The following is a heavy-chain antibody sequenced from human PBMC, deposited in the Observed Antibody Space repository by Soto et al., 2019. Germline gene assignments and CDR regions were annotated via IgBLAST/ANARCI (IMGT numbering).Heavy chain of an antibody. CDR1: GGSISSYY. J-gene: IGHJ6*02. V-gene: IGHV4-4*07. CDR2: IYTSGST. Sequence: SETLSLTCTVSGGSISSYYWSWIRQPAGKGLEWIGRIYTSGSTNYNPSLKSRVTMSVDTSKNQFSLKLSSVTAAGTAVYYCARGGYDFWSVGNGMDVWGQGTTVTVSS. D-gene: IGHD3-3*01. CDR3: ARGGYDFWSVGNGMDV.